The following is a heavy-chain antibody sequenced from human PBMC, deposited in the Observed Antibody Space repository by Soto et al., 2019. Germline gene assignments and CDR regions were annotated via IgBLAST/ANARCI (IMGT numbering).Heavy chain of an antibody. CDR2: IYHSGST. D-gene: IGHD3-22*01. CDR1: GGSISSYY. CDR3: ARRDSTGYYYY. Sequence: SETLSLTCTVSGGSISSYYWSWIRQPPGKGLEWIGFIYHSGSTNYNPSLKSRVTISVDTSKNQFSLKLNSVTAADTAMYYCARRDSTGYYYYWGQGILVTVSS. V-gene: IGHV4-59*08. J-gene: IGHJ4*02.